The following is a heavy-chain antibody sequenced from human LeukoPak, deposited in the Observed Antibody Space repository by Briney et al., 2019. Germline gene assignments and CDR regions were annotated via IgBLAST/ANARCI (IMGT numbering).Heavy chain of an antibody. CDR3: AREGQRGANWFDP. CDR2: IIPIFGTA. D-gene: IGHD6-25*01. Sequence: GASVKVSCKASGGTFSRYAISWVRQAPGQGLEWMGGIIPIFGTANYAQKFQGRVTITADKSTSTAYMELSSLRSEDTAVYYCAREGQRGANWFDPWGQGTLVTVSS. V-gene: IGHV1-69*06. CDR1: GGTFSRYA. J-gene: IGHJ5*02.